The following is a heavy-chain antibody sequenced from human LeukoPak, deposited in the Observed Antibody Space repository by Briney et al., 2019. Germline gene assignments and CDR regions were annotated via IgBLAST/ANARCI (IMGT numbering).Heavy chain of an antibody. CDR3: ARGFRSDSSGRKFDC. D-gene: IGHD3-22*01. CDR1: GYTFTSYD. Sequence: VSVKVCCKASGYTFTSYDINWVRQATGQGLEWMGWMNPNSGNTGYAQKFQGRVTMTRNTSIGTAYMELSSLGSEDTAMYYCARGFRSDSSGRKFDCWGQGTLVTVSS. J-gene: IGHJ4*02. CDR2: MNPNSGNT. V-gene: IGHV1-8*01.